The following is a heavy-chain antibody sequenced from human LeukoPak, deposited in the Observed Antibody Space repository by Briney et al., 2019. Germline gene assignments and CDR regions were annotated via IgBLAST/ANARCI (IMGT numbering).Heavy chain of an antibody. CDR1: GGSISSSSYY. CDR2: IYYSGSI. V-gene: IGHV4-39*01. J-gene: IGHJ6*03. CDR3: ARSPKLLWFGTYYYYMDV. D-gene: IGHD3-10*01. Sequence: NPSETLSLTCTVSGGSISSSSYYWGWIRQPPGKGLEWIGSIYYSGSIYYNPSLKSRVTISVDTSKNQFSLKLSSVTAADTAVYYCARSPKLLWFGTYYYYMDVWGKGTTVTVSS.